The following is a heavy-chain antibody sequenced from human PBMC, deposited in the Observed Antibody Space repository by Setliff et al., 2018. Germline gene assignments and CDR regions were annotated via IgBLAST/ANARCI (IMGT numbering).Heavy chain of an antibody. CDR3: ARDLIDPDYGDYLSFYYYGMDV. D-gene: IGHD4-17*01. CDR2: IIPIFGTA. V-gene: IGHV1-69*13. CDR1: GGTFSSYA. Sequence: ASVKVSCKASGGTFSSYAISWVRQAPGQGLEWMGGIIPIFGTANYAQKFQGRVTITADESTSTAYMELSSLRSEDTAVYYCARDLIDPDYGDYLSFYYYGMDVWGQGTTGTVS. J-gene: IGHJ6*02.